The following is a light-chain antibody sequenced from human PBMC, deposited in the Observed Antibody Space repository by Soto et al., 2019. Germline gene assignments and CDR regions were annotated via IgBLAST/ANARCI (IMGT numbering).Light chain of an antibody. V-gene: IGKV1-5*01. Sequence: DNQKHQAPSTLSASVGDTVTITFRASESIDNWLAWYQQKPGKAPKLLIFAASTLVRGVPSRFSGRGSGTEFTLTISSLQADDYATFYCQQYHTDWTFGQGTKVDI. CDR1: ESIDNW. CDR2: AAS. J-gene: IGKJ1*01. CDR3: QQYHTDWT.